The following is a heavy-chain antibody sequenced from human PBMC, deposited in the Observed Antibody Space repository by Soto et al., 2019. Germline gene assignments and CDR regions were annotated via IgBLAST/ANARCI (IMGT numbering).Heavy chain of an antibody. Sequence: SETLSLTCTVSGGSISSYYWSWIRQPPGKGLEWIGYIYYSGSTNYNPSLKSRVTISVDTSKNQFSLKLSSVTAADTAVYYCARRDVTMVRGVLTYYSDYWGQGTLVTVSS. V-gene: IGHV4-59*08. CDR2: IYYSGST. CDR3: ARRDVTMVRGVLTYYSDY. D-gene: IGHD3-10*01. CDR1: GGSISSYY. J-gene: IGHJ4*02.